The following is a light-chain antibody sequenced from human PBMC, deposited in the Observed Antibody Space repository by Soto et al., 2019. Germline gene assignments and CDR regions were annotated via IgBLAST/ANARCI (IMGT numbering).Light chain of an antibody. CDR3: QQYNYWPRT. J-gene: IGKJ1*01. Sequence: EIGLTQTQATLSVSPGAGATLACRASQSVSTNLAWYQQKPGQVPRVLIYGASTRATEIPARFSGSGSGTEFTLTSDSLQSEDFAVYYCQQYNYWPRTFGQGTKVDIK. V-gene: IGKV3-15*01. CDR2: GAS. CDR1: QSVSTN.